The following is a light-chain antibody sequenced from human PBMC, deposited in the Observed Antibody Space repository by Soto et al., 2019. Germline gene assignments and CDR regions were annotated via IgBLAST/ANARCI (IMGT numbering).Light chain of an antibody. V-gene: IGLV2-14*01. CDR1: SSDVGGYNY. J-gene: IGLJ2*01. Sequence: QSVLTQPASVSGSPGQSITISCTGTSSDVGGYNYVSWYQQHPGKAPKFMIYEVSNRPSGVSNRFSGSKSGNTASLTISGLQAEDEAYYYCSSYTRNSTLVFGGGTKLTVL. CDR3: SSYTRNSTLV. CDR2: EVS.